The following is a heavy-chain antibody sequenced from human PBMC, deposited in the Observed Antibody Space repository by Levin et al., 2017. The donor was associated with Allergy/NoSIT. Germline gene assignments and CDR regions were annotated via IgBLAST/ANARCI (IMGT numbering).Heavy chain of an antibody. CDR3: VRRWQ. Sequence: HPGGSLRLSCEVSEFNVRNNYMSWVRQAPGKGLEWVSFMYSVGTTHYAESVKGRFTISRDNTKNTLHLQMNSLRAEDTAVYYCVRRWQWGQGTLVTVSS. CDR2: MYSVGTT. D-gene: IGHD2-15*01. V-gene: IGHV3-66*04. J-gene: IGHJ4*02. CDR1: EFNVRNNY.